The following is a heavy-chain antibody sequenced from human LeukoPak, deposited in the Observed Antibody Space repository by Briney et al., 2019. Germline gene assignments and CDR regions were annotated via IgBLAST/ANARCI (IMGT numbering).Heavy chain of an antibody. V-gene: IGHV3-7*01. J-gene: IGHJ4*02. D-gene: IGHD2-15*01. CDR1: GFTFINYW. Sequence: GGSLRLSCAASGFTFINYWMSWVRQAPGKGLEWVANIKQDGSEKNYVDSVKGRFTISRDNAKNSLYLQMNSLRAEDTAVYYCARARVGYCSGGSCYSEYWGQGTLVTVSS. CDR2: IKQDGSEK. CDR3: ARARVGYCSGGSCYSEY.